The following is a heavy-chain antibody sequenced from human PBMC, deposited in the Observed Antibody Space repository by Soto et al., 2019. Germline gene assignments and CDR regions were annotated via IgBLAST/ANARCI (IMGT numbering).Heavy chain of an antibody. D-gene: IGHD3-16*01. CDR3: TREDGGGPFDP. Sequence: PGGSLRLSCAASGFMFSAYVINWVRQAPGKGLEWVSDIESVGDTNYADSVKGRFTISRDNSRDTVYLQMDNLRSEDTAVYYCTREDGGGPFDPWGQGTPVTVSS. CDR2: IESVGDT. V-gene: IGHV3-23*01. J-gene: IGHJ5*02. CDR1: GFMFSAYV.